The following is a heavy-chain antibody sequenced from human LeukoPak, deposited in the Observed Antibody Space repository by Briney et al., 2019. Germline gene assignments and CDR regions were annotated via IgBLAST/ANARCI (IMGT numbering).Heavy chain of an antibody. CDR2: IYYRGST. Sequence: PSETLSLTCTVSGGSISSSSYYWGWIRQPPGKGLEGIGSIYYRGSTYYNPSLKSRVTISVDTSKNQFSLKLSSVTAADTAVYYCARDPLWFGEHGDYWGQGTLVTVSS. D-gene: IGHD3-10*01. J-gene: IGHJ4*02. CDR1: GGSISSSSYY. CDR3: ARDPLWFGEHGDY. V-gene: IGHV4-39*07.